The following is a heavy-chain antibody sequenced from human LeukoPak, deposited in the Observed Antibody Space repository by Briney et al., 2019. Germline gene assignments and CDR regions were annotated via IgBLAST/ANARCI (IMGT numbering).Heavy chain of an antibody. J-gene: IGHJ4*02. CDR1: GNYW. D-gene: IGHD2-2*01. CDR2: INSDGSWT. CDR3: VSFYETY. V-gene: IGHV3-74*01. Sequence: GGSLRLSCAASGNYWMHWVRQAPGKGLVWVSHINSDGSWTSHADSVKGRFTISKDNAKNTVYLQMNNLRPEDAAVYYCVSFYETYWGRGTLVTVSS.